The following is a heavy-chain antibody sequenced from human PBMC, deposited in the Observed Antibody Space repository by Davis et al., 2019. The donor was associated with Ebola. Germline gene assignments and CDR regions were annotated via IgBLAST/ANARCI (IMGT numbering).Heavy chain of an antibody. CDR1: GGTFRSYA. V-gene: IGHV1-69*13. J-gene: IGHJ6*04. CDR2: IIPMFPTT. D-gene: IGHD2-8*01. CDR3: ARGDCTNGVWCGYYYYGMDV. Sequence: SVKVSCKASGGTFRSYAINWVRQAPGQGLEWMGGIIPMFPTTNYAQKVQGRVTITADESTSTAYMELSSLTSEDTAIYYCARGDCTNGVWCGYYYYGMDVWGKGTTVTVSS.